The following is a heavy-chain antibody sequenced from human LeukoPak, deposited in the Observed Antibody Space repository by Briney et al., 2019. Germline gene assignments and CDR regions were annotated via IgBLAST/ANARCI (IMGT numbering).Heavy chain of an antibody. D-gene: IGHD3-16*01. CDR3: ATYTHWVAGDV. Sequence: GGSLRLSCAASGFTFSESWMSWVRQAPGEGLEWVANMNQDGSERDYVDSVKGRFTISRDNARKSLYLQMSSLRAEDTAVYYCATYTHWVAGDVWGRGPLSPSPQ. J-gene: IGHJ6*01. CDR2: MNQDGSER. CDR1: GFTFSESW. V-gene: IGHV3-7*01.